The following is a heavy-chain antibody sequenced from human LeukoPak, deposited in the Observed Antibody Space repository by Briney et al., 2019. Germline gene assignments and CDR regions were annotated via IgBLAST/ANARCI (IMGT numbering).Heavy chain of an antibody. CDR1: GFNFNSYT. CDR2: ITSSGNSQ. V-gene: IGHV3-21*01. D-gene: IGHD1-14*01. J-gene: IGHJ4*02. Sequence: GGSLRLSCAASGFNFNSYTMNWVRQPPGKGLEWVSSITSSGNSQHYIDSVKGRFAISRDNTKNSLFLQMNNLRAEDTAIYFCARHRYYFDYWGQGALVTVSS. CDR3: ARHRYYFDY.